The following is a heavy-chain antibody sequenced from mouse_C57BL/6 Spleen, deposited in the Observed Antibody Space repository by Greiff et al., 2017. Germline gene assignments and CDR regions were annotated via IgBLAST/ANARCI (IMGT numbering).Heavy chain of an antibody. CDR3: ARLGKDYYGSSYLPWFAY. CDR2: INPNNGGT. D-gene: IGHD1-1*01. CDR1: GYTFTDYN. V-gene: IGHV1-18*01. J-gene: IGHJ3*01. Sequence: EVQLQQSGPELVKPGASVKIPCKASGYTFTDYNMDWVKQSHGKSLEWIGDINPNNGGTIYNQKFKGKATLTVDKSSSTAYMELRSLTSEDTAVYYCARLGKDYYGSSYLPWFAYWGQGTLVTVSA.